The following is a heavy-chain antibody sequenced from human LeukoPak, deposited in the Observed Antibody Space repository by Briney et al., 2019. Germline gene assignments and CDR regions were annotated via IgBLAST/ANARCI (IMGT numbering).Heavy chain of an antibody. Sequence: GGSLRLSCAASGFNFANHAMSWVRQTAGKGLGWVSAISGGGDITYYADSVKGRFTISRDDSKDTLFLQMHSLRPGDTAVYYCVREDTPATANYWGQGTLVTISS. CDR2: ISGGGDIT. D-gene: IGHD2-21*02. CDR1: GFNFANHA. CDR3: VREDTPATANY. J-gene: IGHJ4*02. V-gene: IGHV3-23*01.